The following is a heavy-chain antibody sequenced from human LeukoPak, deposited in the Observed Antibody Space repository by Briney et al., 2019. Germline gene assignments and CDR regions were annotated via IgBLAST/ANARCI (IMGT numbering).Heavy chain of an antibody. CDR2: IYTTGSG. CDR3: ARLRGSSGWYLGL. J-gene: IGHJ4*02. D-gene: IGHD6-19*01. Sequence: PSETLSLTCTVSGGSISSYYWSWIRQPPGKGLEGIGYIYTTGSGNYNPSLKSRVTISVDTSKNQFSLKLNSVTAADTAVYYCARLRGSSGWYLGLWGQGTLVTVSS. V-gene: IGHV4-4*09. CDR1: GGSISSYY.